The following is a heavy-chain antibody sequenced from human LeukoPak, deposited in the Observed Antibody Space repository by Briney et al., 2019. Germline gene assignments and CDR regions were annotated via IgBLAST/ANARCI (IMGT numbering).Heavy chain of an antibody. V-gene: IGHV1-69*13. Sequence: GASVKVSCKASGGTFSSYAIRWVRQAPGQGLEWMGGIIPIFGRANYAQKFQGRVTITADESTSTAYMELSSLRSEDTAVYYCARDWAFPPYSNFDPWGQGTLVTVSS. CDR2: IIPIFGRA. J-gene: IGHJ5*02. CDR3: ARDWAFPPYSNFDP. CDR1: GGTFSSYA. D-gene: IGHD2-21*01.